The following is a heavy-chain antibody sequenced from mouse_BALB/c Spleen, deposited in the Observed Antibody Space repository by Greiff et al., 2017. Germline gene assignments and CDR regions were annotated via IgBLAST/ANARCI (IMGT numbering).Heavy chain of an antibody. CDR3: ARAPSTMITSYYFDY. Sequence: VQLVESGPGLVAPSQSLSITCTVSGFSLTSYGVHWVRQPPGKGLEWLGVIWAGGSTNYNSALMSRLSISKDNSKSQVFLKMNSLQTDDTAMYYCARAPSTMITSYYFDYWGQGTTLTVSS. V-gene: IGHV2-9*02. CDR2: IWAGGST. CDR1: GFSLTSYG. D-gene: IGHD2-4*01. J-gene: IGHJ2*01.